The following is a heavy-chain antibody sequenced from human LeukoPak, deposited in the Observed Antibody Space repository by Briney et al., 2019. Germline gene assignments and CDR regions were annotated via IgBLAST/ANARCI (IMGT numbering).Heavy chain of an antibody. CDR3: AKDWEQSLDY. CDR1: GFTFSSYG. V-gene: IGHV3-30*18. D-gene: IGHD1-26*01. Sequence: GGSLRLSCAASGFTFSSYGMHWVRQASGKGLEWVAVISYDGTNKYYADSVKGRFTISRDNSKNTLYLQMNSLRAEDTAVYYCAKDWEQSLDYWGQGTLVTVSS. CDR2: ISYDGTNK. J-gene: IGHJ4*02.